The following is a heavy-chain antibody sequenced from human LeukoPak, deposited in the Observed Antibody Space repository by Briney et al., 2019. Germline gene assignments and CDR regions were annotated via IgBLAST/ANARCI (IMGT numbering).Heavy chain of an antibody. D-gene: IGHD4-17*01. CDR2: ISAYNGNT. CDR3: AIDYGDYGYFDS. V-gene: IGHV1-18*01. Sequence: ASVKVSCKASGYAFTSYGISWVRQAPGQGLEWMGWISAYNGNTNYAQKLQGRATMTTDTSTSTAYQELRSLRSDDTAVYYCAIDYGDYGYFDSWGQGTLVTVSS. J-gene: IGHJ4*02. CDR1: GYAFTSYG.